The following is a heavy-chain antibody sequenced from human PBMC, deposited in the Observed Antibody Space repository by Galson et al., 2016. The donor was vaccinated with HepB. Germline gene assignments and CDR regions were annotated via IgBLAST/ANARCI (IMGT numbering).Heavy chain of an antibody. CDR3: AKNGGWYGAGYFDY. J-gene: IGHJ4*02. CDR2: IYSDGRT. CDR1: GFTVSSNY. Sequence: SLRLSCAASGFTVSSNYMSWVRQAPGKGLEWVSVIYSDGRTYYEDSVKGRFTISRDNSKNTVYLQMNNLRAEDTAVYYCAKNGGWYGAGYFDYWGQGTLVTVSS. V-gene: IGHV3-66*01. D-gene: IGHD6-19*01.